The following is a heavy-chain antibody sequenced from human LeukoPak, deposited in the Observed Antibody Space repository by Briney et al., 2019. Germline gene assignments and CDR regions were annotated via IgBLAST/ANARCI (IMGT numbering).Heavy chain of an antibody. D-gene: IGHD3-10*01. Sequence: SETLSLTCTVSGGSISSYYWGWIRQPPGKGLEWIGSIYYSGSTYYNPSLKSRVTISVDTSKNQFSLKLSSVTAADTAVYYCARPESHYYGSGSHPNWFDPWGQGTLVTVSS. V-gene: IGHV4-39*01. CDR2: IYYSGST. CDR3: ARPESHYYGSGSHPNWFDP. J-gene: IGHJ5*02. CDR1: GGSISSYY.